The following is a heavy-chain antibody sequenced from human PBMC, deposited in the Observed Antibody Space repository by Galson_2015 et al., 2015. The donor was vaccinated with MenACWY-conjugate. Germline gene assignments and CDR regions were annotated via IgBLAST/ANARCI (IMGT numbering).Heavy chain of an antibody. CDR1: GFTFSTYV. J-gene: IGHJ4*02. CDR2: ISGSAATT. Sequence: SLRLSCAASGFTFSTYVMSWVRQAPGKGLEWVSSISGSAATTYYADSVKGRLTISRDNFKNTLYLQTNSLRAEDTAIYYCAKGGDSGYSDVYNYWGQGTLVGVSS. V-gene: IGHV3-23*01. D-gene: IGHD5-18*01. CDR3: AKGGDSGYSDVYNY.